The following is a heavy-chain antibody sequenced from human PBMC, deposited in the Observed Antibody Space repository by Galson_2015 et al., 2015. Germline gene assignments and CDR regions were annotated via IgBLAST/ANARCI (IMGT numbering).Heavy chain of an antibody. J-gene: IGHJ4*02. CDR1: GFTFSSYW. Sequence: SLRLSCAASGFTFSSYWMHWVRQAPGKGLVWVSRINSDGSSTSYADSVKGRFTISRDNAKNTLYLQMNSLRAEDTAVYYCAREGYSSGWFLYYFDYWGQGTLATVSS. CDR2: INSDGSST. V-gene: IGHV3-74*01. D-gene: IGHD6-19*01. CDR3: AREGYSSGWFLYYFDY.